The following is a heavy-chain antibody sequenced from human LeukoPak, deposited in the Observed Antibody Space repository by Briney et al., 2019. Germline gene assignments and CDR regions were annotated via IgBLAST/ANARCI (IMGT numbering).Heavy chain of an antibody. CDR3: ARDLVDYYDSSGYHH. J-gene: IGHJ5*02. D-gene: IGHD3-22*01. V-gene: IGHV1-2*02. CDR2: INPQSAVT. Sequence: ASVKVSCKASGYTFIGYYVHWVRQAPGQGLEWMGWINPQSAVTNYAQKFQGRVTMTRDTSISTAYMELSRLRSDDTAVYYCARDLVDYYDSSGYHHWGQGTLVTVSS. CDR1: GYTFIGYY.